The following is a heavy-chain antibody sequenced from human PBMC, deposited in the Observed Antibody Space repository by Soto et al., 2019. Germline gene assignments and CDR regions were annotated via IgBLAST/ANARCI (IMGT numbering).Heavy chain of an antibody. CDR2: INPSSGGT. Sequence: GASVKVSSKAPGYTFTGYYIHWVRQAPGQGLEWMGWINPSSGGTNYAQKFQGWVTMTRDTSISTAYMELSRLRSDDTAVYYCARDLTSTPDYYYGMDVWGQGTTVTVSS. J-gene: IGHJ6*02. D-gene: IGHD4-4*01. CDR3: ARDLTSTPDYYYGMDV. V-gene: IGHV1-2*04. CDR1: GYTFTGYY.